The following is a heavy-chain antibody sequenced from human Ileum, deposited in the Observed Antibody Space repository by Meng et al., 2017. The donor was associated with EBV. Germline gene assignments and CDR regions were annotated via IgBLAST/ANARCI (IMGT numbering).Heavy chain of an antibody. CDR2: INTDNGET. V-gene: IGHV1-3*04. Sequence: VQVVKSGAVVKKPGASVKLSCKASGYTFTRYPIHWVRQAPGQRPEWMGWINTDNGETEFTQKFQGRVTITRDTSATTAYMELISLRSEDTAVYYCASRPGFNIGPFDFWGQGTLVTVSS. J-gene: IGHJ4*02. CDR1: GYTFTRYP. CDR3: ASRPGFNIGPFDF. D-gene: IGHD3/OR15-3a*01.